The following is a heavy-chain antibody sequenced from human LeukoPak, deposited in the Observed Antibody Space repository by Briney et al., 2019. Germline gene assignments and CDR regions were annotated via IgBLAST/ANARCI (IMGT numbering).Heavy chain of an antibody. V-gene: IGHV1-8*01. Sequence: GASVKVSCKASGYTFTSYDINWVRQATGQGLEWMGWMNPNSGNTGYAQKFQGRVTMTRNTSISTAYMELSSLRSEDTAVYYCARLFRYYDILTGYLDAFDIWGQGTMVTVSS. CDR3: ARLFRYYDILTGYLDAFDI. J-gene: IGHJ3*02. CDR1: GYTFTSYD. D-gene: IGHD3-9*01. CDR2: MNPNSGNT.